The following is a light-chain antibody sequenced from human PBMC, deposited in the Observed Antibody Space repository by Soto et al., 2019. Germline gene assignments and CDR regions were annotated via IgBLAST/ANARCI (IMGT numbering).Light chain of an antibody. Sequence: DIQMTQSPSSLSASVGDRVTITCRTSQIISSYLNWYQQKPGKAPNLLIYAASSLQSGVPSRFSGSGSGTDFALTISSLQPEDFATYYCQQSYSTQYTFGQGTKLEI. V-gene: IGKV1-39*01. CDR1: QIISSY. CDR3: QQSYSTQYT. J-gene: IGKJ2*01. CDR2: AAS.